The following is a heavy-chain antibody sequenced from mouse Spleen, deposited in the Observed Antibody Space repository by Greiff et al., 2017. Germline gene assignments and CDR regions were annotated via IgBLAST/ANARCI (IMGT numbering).Heavy chain of an antibody. CDR2: ISSGGGNT. CDR3: ARQDSSGYVWFAY. J-gene: IGHJ3*01. CDR1: GFTFSSYA. V-gene: IGHV5-9*04. D-gene: IGHD3-2*01. Sequence: EVKLMESGGGLVKLGGSLKLSCAASGFTFSSYAMSWVRQTPEKRLEWVATISSGGGNTYYPDSVKGRFTISRDNAKNTLYLQMSSLKSEDTAMYYCARQDSSGYVWFAYWGQGTLVTVSA.